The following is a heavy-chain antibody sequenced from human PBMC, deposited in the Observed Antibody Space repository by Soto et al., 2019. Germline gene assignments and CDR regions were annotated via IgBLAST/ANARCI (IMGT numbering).Heavy chain of an antibody. CDR2: IIPMLGIA. J-gene: IGHJ3*02. D-gene: IGHD2-21*01. CDR1: GGTFSTYS. Sequence: QVQLVQSGAEVKKPGSSVKVSCKDSGGTFSTYSMFWVRQAPGQGLEWMGRIIPMLGIANHEQRFQDRVTITADKSTATANMELSSLRSEDTAMYYCTIGSWSGEVFDIWGQGTMVTVS. CDR3: TIGSWSGEVFDI. V-gene: IGHV1-69*02.